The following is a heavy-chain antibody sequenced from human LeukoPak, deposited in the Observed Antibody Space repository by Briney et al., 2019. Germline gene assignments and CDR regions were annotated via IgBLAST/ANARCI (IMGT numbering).Heavy chain of an antibody. CDR1: GFTFSNYA. Sequence: GGSLRLSCAASGFTFSNYAMSWVRQAPGKGLEWVSYISTSSITKYYADSVKGRFTISRDNARNSLYLQMNSLRAVDTAVYYCARRAGGLARNNWFDPWGQGTLVTVSS. J-gene: IGHJ5*02. CDR3: ARRAGGLARNNWFDP. D-gene: IGHD3-16*01. V-gene: IGHV3-48*01. CDR2: ISTSSITK.